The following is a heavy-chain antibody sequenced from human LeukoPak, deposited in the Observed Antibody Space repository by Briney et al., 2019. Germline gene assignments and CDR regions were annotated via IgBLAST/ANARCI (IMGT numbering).Heavy chain of an antibody. CDR2: ISGSGNA. J-gene: IGHJ4*02. CDR1: GFPFSSYA. CDR3: AKEKAVVGVLPFDN. Sequence: GGSLRLSCAASGFPFSSYAISWVRQAPGKGLEWVSAISGSGNAYYADSVKGRFTVDTDNSKNTLYLQMDSLTVEDTAIYYCAKEKAVVGVLPFDNWGQGTLVTVSS. D-gene: IGHD6-19*01. V-gene: IGHV3-23*01.